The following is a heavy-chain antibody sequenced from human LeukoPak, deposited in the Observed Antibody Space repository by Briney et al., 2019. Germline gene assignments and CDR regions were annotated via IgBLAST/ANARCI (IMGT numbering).Heavy chain of an antibody. Sequence: ASVKVSCKVSGYTFTSYAMHWVRQAPGQRLEWMGWINAGNGNTKYSQKFQGRVTITRDTSASTAYMELSSLRSEDTAVYYCARSSPASFRPYSIGWDINAFDIWGQGTMVTVSS. J-gene: IGHJ3*02. D-gene: IGHD6-19*01. CDR3: ARSSPASFRPYSIGWDINAFDI. CDR2: INAGNGNT. CDR1: GYTFTSYA. V-gene: IGHV1-3*01.